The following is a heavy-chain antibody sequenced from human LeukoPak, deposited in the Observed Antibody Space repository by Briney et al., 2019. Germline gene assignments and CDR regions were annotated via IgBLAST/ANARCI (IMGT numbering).Heavy chain of an antibody. CDR1: GYTLTGYY. V-gene: IGHV1-2*02. Sequence: ASVKVSCKASGYTLTGYYIHWVRQAPGQGLEWMGWINPYTGDTDSAQKFQGRVTMTRDTSISTAYMELSRLRSDDAAVYYCASIALVYDSSGYHSFDIWGQGTMVTVSS. D-gene: IGHD3-22*01. CDR3: ASIALVYDSSGYHSFDI. J-gene: IGHJ3*02. CDR2: INPYTGDT.